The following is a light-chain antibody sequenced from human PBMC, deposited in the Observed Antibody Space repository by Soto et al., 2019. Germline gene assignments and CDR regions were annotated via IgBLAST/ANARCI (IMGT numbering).Light chain of an antibody. CDR3: QVWDTNSDHYV. CDR1: SSDVGGYNY. J-gene: IGLJ1*01. V-gene: IGLV2-14*01. CDR2: KVS. Sequence: QSALTQPASVSGSPGQSITISCTGTSSDVGGYNYVSWYQQQSGKAPKLMIHKVSNRPSGVSSRFSGSNSGNTATLTISRVEAGDEADYYCQVWDTNSDHYVFGTGTKVNVL.